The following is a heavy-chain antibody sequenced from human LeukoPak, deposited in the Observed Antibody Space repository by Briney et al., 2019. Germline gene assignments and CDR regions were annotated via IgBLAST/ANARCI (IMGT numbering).Heavy chain of an antibody. Sequence: GGSLRLSCAASGFTFSSYAMHWVRQAPGKGLEWVAVISYDGSNKYYADSVRGRFTISRDNSKNTLYLQMNSLRAEDTAVYYCAREDSSTFDYWGQGTLVTVSS. J-gene: IGHJ4*02. CDR2: ISYDGSNK. CDR3: AREDSSTFDY. V-gene: IGHV3-30-3*01. D-gene: IGHD6-13*01. CDR1: GFTFSSYA.